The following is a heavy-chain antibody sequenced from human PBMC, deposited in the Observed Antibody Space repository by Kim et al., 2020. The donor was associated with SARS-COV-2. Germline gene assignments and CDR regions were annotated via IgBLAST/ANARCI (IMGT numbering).Heavy chain of an antibody. J-gene: IGHJ4*02. CDR3: VRNRDFTLPN. D-gene: IGHD3-10*01. Sequence: GGSLRLSCVASGFTFSSYWMLCVRQAPGEGLVWVSGINSVGSTTTYADSVKGRITISRDNAKKTLYLQMSSLIAEDTAVYYCVRNRDFTLPNWGQGTLVTVS. CDR2: INSVGSTT. V-gene: IGHV3-74*01. CDR1: GFTFSSYW.